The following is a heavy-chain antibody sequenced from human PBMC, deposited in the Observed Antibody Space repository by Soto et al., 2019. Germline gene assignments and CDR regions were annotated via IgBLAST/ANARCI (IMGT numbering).Heavy chain of an antibody. J-gene: IGHJ4*02. D-gene: IGHD1-7*01. Sequence: SETLSLTCTVSGGSISSGDYYWSWIRQPPGKGLEWIGYIYYSGSTYYNPSLKSRVTISVDTSKNQFSLKLSSVTAADTAVYYCARHDTGGNYPLDYWGQGTLVTVS. V-gene: IGHV4-30-4*01. CDR3: ARHDTGGNYPLDY. CDR2: IYYSGST. CDR1: GGSISSGDYY.